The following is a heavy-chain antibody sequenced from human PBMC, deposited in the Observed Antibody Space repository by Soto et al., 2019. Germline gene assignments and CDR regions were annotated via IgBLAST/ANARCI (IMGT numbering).Heavy chain of an antibody. V-gene: IGHV4-34*01. CDR2: INHSGST. Sequence: SETLSLTCAVYGGSFSGYYWSWIRQPPGKGLEWIGEINHSGSTNYNPSLKSRVTISVDTSKNQFSLKLSSVTAADTAVYYCARALRRYDSSGYYSFELDYWGQGTLVTVSS. J-gene: IGHJ4*02. CDR1: GGSFSGYY. CDR3: ARALRRYDSSGYYSFELDY. D-gene: IGHD3-22*01.